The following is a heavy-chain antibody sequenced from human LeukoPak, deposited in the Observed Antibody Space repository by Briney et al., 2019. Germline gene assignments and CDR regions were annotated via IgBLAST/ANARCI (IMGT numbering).Heavy chain of an antibody. D-gene: IGHD6-19*01. CDR1: GYTFTSYG. CDR2: ISAYNGNT. Sequence: ASVKVSCMASGYTFTSYGISWVRQAPGQGLEWMGWISAYNGNTNYAQKLQGRVTMTTDTSTSTAYMELRSLRSDDTAVYYCARDPYSSGFKWFDPWGQGTLVTVSS. V-gene: IGHV1-18*01. CDR3: ARDPYSSGFKWFDP. J-gene: IGHJ5*02.